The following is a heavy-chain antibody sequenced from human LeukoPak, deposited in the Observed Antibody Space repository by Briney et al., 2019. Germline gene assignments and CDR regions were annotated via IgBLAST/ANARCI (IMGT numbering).Heavy chain of an antibody. CDR2: IYYSGST. CDR1: GGSISSSSYY. CDR3: ARVGTVYRDY. D-gene: IGHD1-14*01. Sequence: PSETLSLTCTVPGGSISSSSYYWGWIRQPPGKGLEWIGSIYYSGSTYYNPSLKSRVTISVDTSKNQFSLKLSSVTAADTAVYYCARVGTVYRDYWGQGTLVTVSS. V-gene: IGHV4-39*07. J-gene: IGHJ4*02.